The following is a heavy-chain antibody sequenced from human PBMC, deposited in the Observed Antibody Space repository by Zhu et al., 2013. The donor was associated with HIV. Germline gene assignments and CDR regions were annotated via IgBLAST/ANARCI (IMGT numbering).Heavy chain of an antibody. V-gene: IGHV1-8*03. J-gene: IGHJ3*02. D-gene: IGHD6-6*01. CDR3: ARDLYSTSSRPFDI. CDR1: GYTFTSYD. CDR2: MNPNSGNT. Sequence: QVQLVQSGGEVKKPGASVKVSCKASGYTFTSYDINWVRQATGQGLEWMGWMNPNSGNTGYAQKFQGRVTITRNTSISTAYMELSNLRSEDTAVYYCARDLYSTSSRPFDIWGQGTMVTVSS.